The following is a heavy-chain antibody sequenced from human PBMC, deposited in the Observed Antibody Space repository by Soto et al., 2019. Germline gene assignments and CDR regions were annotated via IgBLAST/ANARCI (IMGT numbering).Heavy chain of an antibody. CDR3: AKRDCSGGSCYTYYYGMDV. CDR2: ISGSGGST. V-gene: IGHV3-23*01. CDR1: GFTFSSYA. D-gene: IGHD2-15*01. Sequence: EVQLLESGGGLVQPGGSLRLSCAASGFTFSSYAMSWVRQAPGKGLEWVSAISGSGGSTYYADSVKGRFTISRDNSKNTLYLQMNSLRDEDTAVYYCAKRDCSGGSCYTYYYGMDVWGQGTTVTVSS. J-gene: IGHJ6*02.